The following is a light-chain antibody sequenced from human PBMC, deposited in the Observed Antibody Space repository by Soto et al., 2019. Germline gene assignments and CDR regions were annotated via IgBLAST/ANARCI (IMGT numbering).Light chain of an antibody. CDR2: DAS. J-gene: IGKJ5*01. Sequence: DIQMTQSPSSLSASIGDRVTITCQASQDISHFLNWFQQKPGKAPKLLIYDASNLETGVPSRFSGSGSGTDFTFTISSLQPEDVATYYCQHYHGWPITFGQGTRLEIK. V-gene: IGKV1-33*01. CDR1: QDISHF. CDR3: QHYHGWPIT.